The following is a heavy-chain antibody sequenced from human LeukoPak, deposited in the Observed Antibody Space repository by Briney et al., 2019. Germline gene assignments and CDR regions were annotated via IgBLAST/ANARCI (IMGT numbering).Heavy chain of an antibody. J-gene: IGHJ5*01. D-gene: IGHD3-22*01. Sequence: SVKVSCKASGGTFSSYAISWVRQDPGLGLEWMGGVIPIFGTANYAQKFQGRVTITTDESTSTAYMELSSLRSEDTAVYYCARDLWNFYDSSGYYRDFDSWGQGTLVTVSS. CDR1: GGTFSSYA. V-gene: IGHV1-69*05. CDR3: ARDLWNFYDSSGYYRDFDS. CDR2: VIPIFGTA.